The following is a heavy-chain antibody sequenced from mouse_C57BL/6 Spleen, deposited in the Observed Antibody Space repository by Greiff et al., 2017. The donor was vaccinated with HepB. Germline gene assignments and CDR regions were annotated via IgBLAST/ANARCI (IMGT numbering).Heavy chain of an antibody. J-gene: IGHJ4*01. CDR2: IYPSDSET. D-gene: IGHD3-1*01. CDR1: GYTFTSYW. CDR3: ARKGYDYDAMDY. V-gene: IGHV1-61*01. Sequence: QVQLQQPGAELVRPGSSVKLSCKASGYTFTSYWMDWVKQRPGQGLEWIGNIYPSDSETHYNQKFKDKATLTVDKSSSTAYMQPSSLTSEDSAVYYCARKGYDYDAMDYWGQGTSVTVSS.